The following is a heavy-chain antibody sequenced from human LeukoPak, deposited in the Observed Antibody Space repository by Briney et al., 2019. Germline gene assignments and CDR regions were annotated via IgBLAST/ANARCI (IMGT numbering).Heavy chain of an antibody. CDR1: GYTFTSYY. V-gene: IGHV1-46*01. CDR3: ARTRDGYNFGDY. Sequence: GASVKVSCKASGYTFTSYYMHWVRQAPGQGLEWMGLINPSGGSTSYAQKFQGRVTMTRDTSTRTVYMELSSLRSEDTAVYYCARTRDGYNFGDYWGQGTLVTVSS. J-gene: IGHJ4*02. D-gene: IGHD5-24*01. CDR2: INPSGGST.